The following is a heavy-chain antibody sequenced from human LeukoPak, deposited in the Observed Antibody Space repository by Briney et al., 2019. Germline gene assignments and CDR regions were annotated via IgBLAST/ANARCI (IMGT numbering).Heavy chain of an antibody. D-gene: IGHD3-22*01. CDR1: GGSISSYY. CDR3: AGGNYYDSSGYL. Sequence: SETLSLTCTVSGGSISSYYWSWIRQPPGKGLEWIGYIYYSGGTNYNPSLKSRVTISVDTSKNQFSLKLSSVTAADTAVYYCAGGNYYDSSGYLWGQGTLVTVSS. J-gene: IGHJ5*02. CDR2: IYYSGGT. V-gene: IGHV4-59*01.